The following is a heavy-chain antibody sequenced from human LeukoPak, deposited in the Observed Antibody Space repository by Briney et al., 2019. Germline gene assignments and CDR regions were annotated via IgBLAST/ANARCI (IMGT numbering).Heavy chain of an antibody. CDR3: AGLYRVPDY. Sequence: PGGSLRLSCAASGFTLSSYEMNWVRQAPGKGLEWVSYISSSGSTIYYADSVKGRFTISRDNAKNSLYLQMNSLRAEDTAVYYCAGLYRVPDYWGQGTLVTVSS. V-gene: IGHV3-48*03. CDR2: ISSSGSTI. J-gene: IGHJ4*02. D-gene: IGHD5/OR15-5a*01. CDR1: GFTLSSYE.